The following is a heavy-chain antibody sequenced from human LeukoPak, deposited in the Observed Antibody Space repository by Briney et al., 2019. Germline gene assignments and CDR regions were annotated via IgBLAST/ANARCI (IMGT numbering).Heavy chain of an antibody. CDR3: ARDHKAARPVLGWFDP. CDR2: ISAYNGNT. J-gene: IGHJ5*02. Sequence: GASVKVSCKASGYTFTSYGISWVRQAPGQGLEWMGWISAYNGNTNYAQKLQGRVTMTTDTSTSTAYMELRSLRSDDPAVYYCARDHKAARPVLGWFDPWGQGTLVTVSP. V-gene: IGHV1-18*01. D-gene: IGHD6-6*01. CDR1: GYTFTSYG.